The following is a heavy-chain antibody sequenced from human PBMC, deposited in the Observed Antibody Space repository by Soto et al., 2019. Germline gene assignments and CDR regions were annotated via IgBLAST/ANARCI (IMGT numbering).Heavy chain of an antibody. V-gene: IGHV3-30-3*01. CDR2: ISYDGSNK. J-gene: IGHJ3*02. Sequence: GGSLRLSCAASGFTFSSYAMHWVRQAPGKGLEWVAVISYDGSNKYYADSVKGRFTISRDNSKNTLYLQMNSLRAEDTAVYYCAREGFVDTAMVTWAAFDIWGQGTMVTVSS. D-gene: IGHD5-18*01. CDR1: GFTFSSYA. CDR3: AREGFVDTAMVTWAAFDI.